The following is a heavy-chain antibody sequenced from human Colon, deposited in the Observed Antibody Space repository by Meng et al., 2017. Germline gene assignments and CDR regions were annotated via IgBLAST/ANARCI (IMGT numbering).Heavy chain of an antibody. CDR1: GFSLSTSGVG. CDR3: AHILYSGSVDAFDI. Sequence: SGPTLVTPTQTLTLTCTFSGFSLSTSGVGVAWIRQPPGKALEWLALNYWNDDKRYSPSLKSRLTITKDTSKNQVVLTMTNMDPVDTATFYCAHILYSGSVDAFDIWGQGTMVTVSS. J-gene: IGHJ3*02. V-gene: IGHV2-5*01. CDR2: NYWNDDK. D-gene: IGHD1-26*01.